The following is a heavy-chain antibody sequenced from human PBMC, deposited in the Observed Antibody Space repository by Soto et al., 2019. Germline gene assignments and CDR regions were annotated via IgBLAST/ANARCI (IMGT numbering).Heavy chain of an antibody. CDR3: ARLAIRNYYYYYGMDV. V-gene: IGHV4-59*08. J-gene: IGHJ6*02. CDR2: IYYNVNT. Sequence: SETLSLTCTVSGGSISSYYWSWIRQPPGKGLEWIGYIYYNVNTNYNPSLKSRVTIPVDTSKNQFSLKLSSVTAADTAVYYCARLAIRNYYYYYGMDVWGQGTTVTVSS. CDR1: GGSISSYY.